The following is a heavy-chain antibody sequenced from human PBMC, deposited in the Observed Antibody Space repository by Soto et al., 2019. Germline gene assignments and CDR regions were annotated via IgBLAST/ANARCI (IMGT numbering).Heavy chain of an antibody. CDR1: GCTFTGDY. V-gene: IGHV1-3*01. CDR3: ARRGWPKIRAAFDI. Sequence: SVKVSCKTAGCTFTGDYGHWVRQAPGQRLEWMGWINAGNGNTKYSQKFQGRVTITRDTSASTAYMELSSLRSEDTSVYYCARRGWPKIRAAFDIWVQGTMVTGS. J-gene: IGHJ3*02. D-gene: IGHD6-19*01. CDR2: INAGNGNT.